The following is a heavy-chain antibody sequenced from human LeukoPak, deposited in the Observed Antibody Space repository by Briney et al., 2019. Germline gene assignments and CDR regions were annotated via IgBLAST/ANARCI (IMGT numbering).Heavy chain of an antibody. Sequence: PSETLSLTCSVSGASLSSYFWAWIRQPPGKRLEWIGYVYSRWSSDYNPSFKSRVIMSVDTSKSQVSLKLTSVSAADTAVYYCASQNLGQLSFFDNWGQGTLVTVSS. J-gene: IGHJ4*02. D-gene: IGHD3-16*02. CDR3: ASQNLGQLSFFDN. CDR2: VYSRWSS. V-gene: IGHV4-4*09. CDR1: GASLSSYF.